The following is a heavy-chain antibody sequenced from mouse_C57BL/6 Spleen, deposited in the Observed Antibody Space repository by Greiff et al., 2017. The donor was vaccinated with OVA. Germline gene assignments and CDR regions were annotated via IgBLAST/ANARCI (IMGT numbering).Heavy chain of an antibody. V-gene: IGHV5-2*01. CDR3: ARRHGYYRYFDV. CDR2: INSDGGST. D-gene: IGHD2-2*01. J-gene: IGHJ1*03. Sequence: EVHLVESGGGLVQPGESLQLSCESNEYEFPSHDMSWVRKTPEKRLELVAAINSDGGSTYYPDTMERRFIISRDNTKKTLYLQMSSLRSEYTALYYCARRHGYYRYFDVWGTGTTVTVSS. CDR1: EYEFPSHD.